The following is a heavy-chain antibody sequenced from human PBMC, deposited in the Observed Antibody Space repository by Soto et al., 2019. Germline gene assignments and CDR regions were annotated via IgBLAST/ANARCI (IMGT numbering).Heavy chain of an antibody. J-gene: IGHJ5*02. Sequence: QVQLQQWGAGLLKPSETLSLTCAVYGGSFSGYYWSWIRQPPGKGLEWIGEINHSGSTNYNPSLKSRVTISVDTSKNQFSLKLSSVTAADTAVYYCAREYYYGSGIYTPWGQGTLVTVSS. CDR1: GGSFSGYY. V-gene: IGHV4-34*01. D-gene: IGHD3-10*01. CDR3: AREYYYGSGIYTP. CDR2: INHSGST.